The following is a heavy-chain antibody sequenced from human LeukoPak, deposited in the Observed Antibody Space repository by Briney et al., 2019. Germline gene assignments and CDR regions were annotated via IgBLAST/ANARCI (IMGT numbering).Heavy chain of an antibody. CDR3: ARGNGDYVYFDY. CDR2: IHYSGST. Sequence: PSQTLSLTCIVSGGSISSGDYYWSWIRQPPGKGPEWIGYIHYSGSTYNNPSLKSRVTISIDTSTNEVSLKLRSVTAADTAVYYCARGNGDYVYFDYWGQGTLVTVSS. CDR1: GGSISSGDYY. V-gene: IGHV4-30-4*08. D-gene: IGHD4-17*01. J-gene: IGHJ4*02.